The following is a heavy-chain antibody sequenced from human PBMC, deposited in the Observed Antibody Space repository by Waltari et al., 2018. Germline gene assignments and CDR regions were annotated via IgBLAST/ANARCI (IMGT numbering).Heavy chain of an antibody. Sequence: EVQLVQSGAEVKKPGESLKISCKGSGYSFTSYWIGWVRQMPGKGLEWMGIIYPCEQQTRYSPSLQGQVTISADKSISTSYLQWSSLKASDTAMYYCASRGVYDFWSGPPLAFDIWGQGTMVTVSS. CDR2: IYPCEQQT. V-gene: IGHV5-51*01. J-gene: IGHJ3*02. CDR3: ASRGVYDFWSGPPLAFDI. D-gene: IGHD3-3*01. CDR1: GYSFTSYW.